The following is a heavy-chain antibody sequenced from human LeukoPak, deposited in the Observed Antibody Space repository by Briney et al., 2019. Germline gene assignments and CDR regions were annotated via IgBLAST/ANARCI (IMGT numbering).Heavy chain of an antibody. CDR3: ARGPIYGDYVLDY. J-gene: IGHJ4*02. CDR1: GGSISSGGYY. V-gene: IGHV4-31*01. D-gene: IGHD4-17*01. Sequence: PSQTLSLTCTVSGGSISSGGYYWGWIRQHRGKGLEWIGYIYYSGSTYYNPSLKSQFTISVDTSKNQFSLKLSSVTAADTAVYYCARGPIYGDYVLDYWGQGTLVTVSS. CDR2: IYYSGST.